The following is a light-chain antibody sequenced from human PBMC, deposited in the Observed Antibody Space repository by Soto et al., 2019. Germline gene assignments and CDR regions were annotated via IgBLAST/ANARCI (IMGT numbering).Light chain of an antibody. J-gene: IGLJ1*01. Sequence: QSALTQPPSVSAAPGQKVTISCSGSSSDIGNNFVSWYQQLPGTAPRLLIYENIKRPSGIPDRFSGSRSGTSATLGITGLQTGDEADYYCATWESSLSPYVFGTGTKATVL. CDR3: ATWESSLSPYV. V-gene: IGLV1-51*02. CDR2: ENI. CDR1: SSDIGNNF.